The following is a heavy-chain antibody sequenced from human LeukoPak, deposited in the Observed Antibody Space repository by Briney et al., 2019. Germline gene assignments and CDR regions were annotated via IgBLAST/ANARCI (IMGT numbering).Heavy chain of an antibody. CDR1: GFTFSSYS. Sequence: GGSLRLSCAASGFTFSSYSMNWVRQAPGKGLEWVSSISSSSSHIYYADSVKGRFTISRDNAKNSLYLQMNSLRAEDTAVYYCARAEGLAARDYWGQGTLVTVSS. V-gene: IGHV3-21*01. D-gene: IGHD6-6*01. CDR3: ARAEGLAARDY. J-gene: IGHJ4*02. CDR2: ISSSSSHI.